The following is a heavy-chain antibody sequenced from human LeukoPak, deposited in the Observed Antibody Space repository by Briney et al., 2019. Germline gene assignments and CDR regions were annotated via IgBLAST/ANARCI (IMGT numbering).Heavy chain of an antibody. D-gene: IGHD3-10*01. V-gene: IGHV4-30-4*01. CDR2: IYYSGST. CDR3: ARGPYGLPEEFY. J-gene: IGHJ4*02. Sequence: PSETLSLTCTVSGGSISSGDYYWSWIRQPPGKGLEWIGYIYYSGSTYYNPSLKSRVTISVDTSKNQFSLKLSSVTAADTAVYYCARGPYGLPEEFYWGQGTLVTVSS. CDR1: GGSISSGDYY.